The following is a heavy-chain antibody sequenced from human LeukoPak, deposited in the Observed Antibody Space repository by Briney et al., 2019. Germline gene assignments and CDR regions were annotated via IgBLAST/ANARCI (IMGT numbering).Heavy chain of an antibody. CDR2: IIPIFGTA. J-gene: IGHJ4*02. V-gene: IGHV1-69*05. D-gene: IGHD5-18*01. CDR1: GGTFSSYA. CDR3: AGDRYSYGTEEAYFDY. Sequence: ASVKVSXKASGGTFSSYAISWVRQAPGQGLEWMGGIIPIFGTANYAQKFQGRVTITTDESTSTAYMELSSLRSEDTAVYYCAGDRYSYGTEEAYFDYWGQGTLVTVSS.